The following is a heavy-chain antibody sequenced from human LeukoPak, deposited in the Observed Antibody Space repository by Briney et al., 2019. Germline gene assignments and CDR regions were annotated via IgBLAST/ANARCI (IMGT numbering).Heavy chain of an antibody. J-gene: IGHJ4*02. V-gene: IGHV3-23*01. D-gene: IGHD1-26*01. CDR3: AKYQELLHYFDY. CDR1: GFTYSSYA. Sequence: GGSLRLSCAASGFTYSSYAKRWVREARGGGLEGLSDMSGCGGSTYYADSVKGRHNISRDNYKNTLYPQMQSQRAEDTGVYYCAKYQELLHYFDYWGQGTLVTVSS. CDR2: MSGCGGST.